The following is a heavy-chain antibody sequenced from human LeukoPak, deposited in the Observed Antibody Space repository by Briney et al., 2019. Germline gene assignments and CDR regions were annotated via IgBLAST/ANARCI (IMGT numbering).Heavy chain of an antibody. CDR1: GYTFTGYY. Sequence: GASVKVFCKASGYTFTGYYMHWVRQAPGQGLEWMGWINPNSGGTKYAQKFQGRVTMTRDTSISTAYMELSRLRSDDTAVYYCARDSSGIAAAGTSLVTWGQGTLVTVSS. V-gene: IGHV1-2*02. J-gene: IGHJ5*02. CDR3: ARDSSGIAAAGTSLVT. D-gene: IGHD6-13*01. CDR2: INPNSGGT.